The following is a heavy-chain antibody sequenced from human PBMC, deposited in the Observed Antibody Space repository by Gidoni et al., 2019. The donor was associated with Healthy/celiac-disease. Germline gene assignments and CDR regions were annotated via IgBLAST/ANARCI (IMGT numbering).Heavy chain of an antibody. CDR1: GGAISSSSYY. V-gene: IGHV4-39*07. CDR3: ASPMYYFDY. Sequence: QLQLQESCAGLVKPSETLSLTCTVSGGAISSSSYYWGWIRQPPGKGREWIASIYYRGSTYYNPSLKSRVTISVDTSKNQFSLKLSSVTAADTAVYYCASPMYYFDYWGQGTLVTVSS. D-gene: IGHD3-10*02. CDR2: IYYRGST. J-gene: IGHJ4*02.